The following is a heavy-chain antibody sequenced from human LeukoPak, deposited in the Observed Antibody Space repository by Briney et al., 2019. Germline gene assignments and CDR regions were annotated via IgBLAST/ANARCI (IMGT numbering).Heavy chain of an antibody. CDR1: GFTFSSYA. CDR3: AKDAQIWSGYYHYFDY. Sequence: GGSLRLSCAASGFTFSSYAMHWVRQAPGKGLEWVAVIWYGGSNKYYADSVKGRFTISRDNSKNTLYLQMNSLRAEDTAVYYCAKDAQIWSGYYHYFDYWGQGTLVTVSS. CDR2: IWYGGSNK. D-gene: IGHD3-3*01. J-gene: IGHJ4*02. V-gene: IGHV3-30*02.